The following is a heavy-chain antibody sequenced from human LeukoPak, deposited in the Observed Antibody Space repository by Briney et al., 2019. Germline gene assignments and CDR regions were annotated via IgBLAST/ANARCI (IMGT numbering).Heavy chain of an antibody. CDR1: DFSFNTYT. Sequence: GGSLRLSCPASDFSFNTYTMNWVRQAPGRALEWVSSISATSSYIYYADSVKGRFTISRDNAKNSMWLQMNNLRAEDTAIYYCARGRIPITVFGVVPDFDYWGQEGTLVTISS. D-gene: IGHD3-3*01. CDR3: ARGRIPITVFGVVPDFDY. V-gene: IGHV3-21*01. CDR2: ISATSSYI. J-gene: IGHJ4*02.